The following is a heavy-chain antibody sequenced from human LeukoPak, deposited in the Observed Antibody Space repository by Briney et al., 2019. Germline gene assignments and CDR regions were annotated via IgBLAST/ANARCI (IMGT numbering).Heavy chain of an antibody. J-gene: IGHJ4*02. V-gene: IGHV3-23*01. CDR3: AKGPKQLVFVRGYYFDD. D-gene: IGHD6-13*01. CDR1: GLILSSYV. Sequence: PGGSLRLSCAASGLILSSYVMSWVRQAPGKGLEWVSTITVSGGRTYYADSVKGRFTISRDNSKNTLYLQMNSLRIEDTAVFYCAKGPKQLVFVRGYYFDDWGQGTLVTVSS. CDR2: ITVSGGRT.